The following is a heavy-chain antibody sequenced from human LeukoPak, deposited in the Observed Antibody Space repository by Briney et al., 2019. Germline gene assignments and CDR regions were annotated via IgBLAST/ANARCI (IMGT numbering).Heavy chain of an antibody. CDR1: GYTLTELS. CDR2: FDPEDGET. J-gene: IGHJ4*02. Sequence: ASVKVSCKVSGYTLTELSMHWVRQAPGKGLEWMGGFDPEDGETIYAQKFQGRVTMTEDTSTDTAYMELSSLRSEDTAVYYCATGVKFRFWSGYSLDYWGQGTLVTVSS. CDR3: ATGVKFRFWSGYSLDY. V-gene: IGHV1-24*01. D-gene: IGHD3-3*01.